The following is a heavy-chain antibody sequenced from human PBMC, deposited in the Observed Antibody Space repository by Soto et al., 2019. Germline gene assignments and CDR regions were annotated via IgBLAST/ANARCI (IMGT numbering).Heavy chain of an antibody. V-gene: IGHV5-10-1*01. D-gene: IGHD2-2*02. CDR1: GYSFTSYW. Sequence: PGESLKISCKGSGYSFTSYWISWVRQMPGKGLEWMGRIDPSDSYTNYSPSFQGHVTISADKSISTAYLQWSSLKASDTAMYYCARHASYSSTSCYTRIPTYYYYYGMDVWGQGTTVTVSS. CDR2: IDPSDSYT. CDR3: ARHASYSSTSCYTRIPTYYYYYGMDV. J-gene: IGHJ6*02.